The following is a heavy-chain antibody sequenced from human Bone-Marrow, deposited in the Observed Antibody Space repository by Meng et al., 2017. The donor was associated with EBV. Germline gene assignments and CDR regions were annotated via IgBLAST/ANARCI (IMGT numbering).Heavy chain of an antibody. CDR3: ARGSLGWELPRPFDY. D-gene: IGHD1-26*01. CDR2: INHSGST. Sequence: LQESGPGLVKPSGTLSLTCAVYGESFSGYYWNWIRQPPGKGLEWIGEINHSGSTNYNPSLKSRVTISVDTSKNQFSLKLSSVTAADTAVYYCARGSLGWELPRPFDYWGQGTLVTVSS. V-gene: IGHV4-34*01. J-gene: IGHJ4*02. CDR1: GESFSGYY.